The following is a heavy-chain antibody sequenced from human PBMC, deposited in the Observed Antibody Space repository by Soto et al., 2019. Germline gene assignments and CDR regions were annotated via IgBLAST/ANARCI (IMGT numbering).Heavy chain of an antibody. D-gene: IGHD1-26*01. Sequence: GASVEVSCKXSGYTFTNYAMHWVRQAPGQRLEWMGWINAGNGNTKYSQKFQGRVTITRDTSASTAYMELSSLRSEDTAVYYCAREITVGATMKGLTPPGYYYYGMDVWGQGTTVTVSS. CDR1: GYTFTNYA. J-gene: IGHJ6*02. V-gene: IGHV1-3*01. CDR3: AREITVGATMKGLTPPGYYYYGMDV. CDR2: INAGNGNT.